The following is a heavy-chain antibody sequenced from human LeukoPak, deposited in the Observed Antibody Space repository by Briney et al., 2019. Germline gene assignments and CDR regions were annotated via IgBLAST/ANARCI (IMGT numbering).Heavy chain of an antibody. CDR2: ISSSSSSI. V-gene: IGHV3-48*04. J-gene: IGHJ4*02. D-gene: IGHD6-13*01. Sequence: PGGSLRLSCAASGFTFTTYGMDWVRQAPGKGLEWISHISSSSSSILYADSVKGRFTISRDNAKNSLYLQMNSLRAEDTAVYYCARALRYSSSWSGFDYWGQGTLVTVSS. CDR1: GFTFTTYG. CDR3: ARALRYSSSWSGFDY.